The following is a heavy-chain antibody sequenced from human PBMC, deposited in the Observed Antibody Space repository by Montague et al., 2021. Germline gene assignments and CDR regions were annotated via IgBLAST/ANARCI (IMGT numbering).Heavy chain of an antibody. CDR2: ISGSGGST. CDR3: ANRPDITVVTL. CDR1: GFTSSSYA. V-gene: IGHV3-23*01. J-gene: IGHJ4*02. D-gene: IGHD4-23*01. Sequence: YRRLSCAASGFTSSSYAMSWVRQAPGKGLEWVSAISGSGGSTYYADSVKGRFTISRDNSKNTLYLQMNSLRAEDTAVYYCANRPDITVVTLGGQGTLVTASS.